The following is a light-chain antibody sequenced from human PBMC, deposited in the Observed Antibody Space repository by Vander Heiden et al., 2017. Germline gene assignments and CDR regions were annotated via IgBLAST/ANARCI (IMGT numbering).Light chain of an antibody. CDR1: QSVRSY. CDR2: DAS. Sequence: EIVLTQSPATLSLSPGESATLSCRARQSVRSYLAWYQQQPGQAPRLLIYDASNRATGIPARFSGSGSGTDFTLTISSLEPEDFAVYYCQQRSNWPCTFGQGTKVEIK. J-gene: IGKJ1*01. V-gene: IGKV3-11*01. CDR3: QQRSNWPCT.